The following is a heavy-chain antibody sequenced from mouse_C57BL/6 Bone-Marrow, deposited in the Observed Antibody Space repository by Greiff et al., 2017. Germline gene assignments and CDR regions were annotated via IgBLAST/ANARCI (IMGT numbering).Heavy chain of an antibody. CDR3: ASHYYAMDY. J-gene: IGHJ4*01. CDR2: IDPSDSYT. CDR1: GYTFTSYW. Sequence: QVQLQQPGAELVRPGTSVKLSCKASGYTFTSYWMHWVKQRPGQGLAWIGVIDPSDSYTNYNQKFKGKATLTVDTSSSTAYMQLSSLTSEDSAVYYCASHYYAMDYWGQGTSVTVSS. V-gene: IGHV1-59*01.